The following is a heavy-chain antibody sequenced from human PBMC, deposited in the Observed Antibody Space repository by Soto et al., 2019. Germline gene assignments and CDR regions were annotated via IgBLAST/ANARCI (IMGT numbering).Heavy chain of an antibody. Sequence: GGSLRLSCTASGFTFGDYAMSWVRQAPGKGLEWVGFIRSKAYGGTTEYAASVKGRFTISRDDSKSIAYLQMNSLKTEDTAIYYCVRTTYFSDSSVYTRFFDYWGQGTLVTVSS. V-gene: IGHV3-49*04. D-gene: IGHD3-22*01. CDR3: VRTTYFSDSSVYTRFFDY. CDR2: IRSKAYGGTT. CDR1: GFTFGDYA. J-gene: IGHJ4*02.